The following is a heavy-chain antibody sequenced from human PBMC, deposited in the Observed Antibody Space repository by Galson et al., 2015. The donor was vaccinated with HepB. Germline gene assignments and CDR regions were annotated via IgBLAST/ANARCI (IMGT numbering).Heavy chain of an antibody. V-gene: IGHV3-30*04. D-gene: IGHD3-16*02. CDR2: ISYDGSNK. CDR1: GFTFSSYA. J-gene: IGHJ4*02. CDR3: ARDYENYDYVWGSYRYLHNLDY. Sequence: SLRLSCAASGFTFSSYAMHWVRQAPGKGLEWVAVISYDGSNKYYADSVKGRFTISRDNSKNTLYLQMNSLRAEDTAVYYCARDYENYDYVWGSYRYLHNLDYWGQGTLVTVSS.